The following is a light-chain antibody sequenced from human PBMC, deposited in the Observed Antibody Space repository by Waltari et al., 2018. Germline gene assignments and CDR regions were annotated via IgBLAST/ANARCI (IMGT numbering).Light chain of an antibody. CDR3: GTWDSSLSGAV. CDR1: SSNIGQNY. V-gene: IGLV1-51*02. Sequence: QSVLTQPPSVSAAPGQRVTIPCSGGSSNIGQNYVSWYRQFPGSAPNLLIYEDTERPAGVPGRFSGSKSGTSATLDITGLQPGDEAEYYCGTWDSSLSGAVFGGGTLLTVL. J-gene: IGLJ7*01. CDR2: EDT.